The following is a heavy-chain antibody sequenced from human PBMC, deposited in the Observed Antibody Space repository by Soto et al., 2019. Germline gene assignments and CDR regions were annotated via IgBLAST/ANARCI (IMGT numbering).Heavy chain of an antibody. V-gene: IGHV3-53*01. D-gene: IGHD3-10*01. Sequence: EVQLVESGGGLMQPGGSLRLSCAASGFTVSSNFMTWVRQAPGKGLEWVSSSYSGGNSYYADSVKGRFTISRDDFKNTLYLQMNILRAEDTAVYFCARGYGAGSYFSDYWGQGTLVTVSS. CDR2: SYSGGNS. CDR3: ARGYGAGSYFSDY. CDR1: GFTVSSNF. J-gene: IGHJ4*02.